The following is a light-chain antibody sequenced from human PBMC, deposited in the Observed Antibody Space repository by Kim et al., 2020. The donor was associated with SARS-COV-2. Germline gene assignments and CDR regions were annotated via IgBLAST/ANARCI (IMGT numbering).Light chain of an antibody. J-gene: IGKJ4*01. CDR3: QQYGSSPPLT. Sequence: PGERAPPPCRASKSVSSSYLAWYQQKPGQAPRLLIYGASSRATGIPDRFSGSGSGTDFTLTISRLEPEDFAVYYCQQYGSSPPLTFGGGTKVDIK. V-gene: IGKV3-20*01. CDR1: KSVSSSY. CDR2: GAS.